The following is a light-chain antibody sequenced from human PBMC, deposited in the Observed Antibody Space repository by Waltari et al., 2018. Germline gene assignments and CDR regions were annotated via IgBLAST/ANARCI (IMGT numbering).Light chain of an antibody. Sequence: DIQMTQSPSSVSAAVVDRVTITCRARQGISSWLAWHQQKPGNAPKVLIYAASSLRTGVPSRFSGSGSGTDFTLAISSLQPEDFATYYCQQANSLLPLTFGGGTRAEIK. V-gene: IGKV1-12*01. CDR2: AAS. J-gene: IGKJ4*01. CDR3: QQANSLLPLT. CDR1: QGISSW.